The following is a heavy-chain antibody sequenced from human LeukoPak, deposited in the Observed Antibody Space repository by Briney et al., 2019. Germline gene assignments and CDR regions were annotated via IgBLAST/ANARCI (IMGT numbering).Heavy chain of an antibody. CDR2: IYTSGST. CDR1: GGSISSYY. Sequence: SETLSLTCTVSGGSISSYYWSWIRQPAGKGLEWIGRIYTSGSTNYNPSLKSRVTMSVDTSKNQFSLKLSSVTAADTAVYYCARECVVVPAAIYWFDPWGQGTLVTVSS. J-gene: IGHJ5*02. D-gene: IGHD2-2*02. V-gene: IGHV4-4*07. CDR3: ARECVVVPAAIYWFDP.